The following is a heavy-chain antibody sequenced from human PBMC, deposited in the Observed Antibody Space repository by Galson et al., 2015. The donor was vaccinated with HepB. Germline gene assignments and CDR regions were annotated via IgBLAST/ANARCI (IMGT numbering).Heavy chain of an antibody. V-gene: IGHV3-15*05. D-gene: IGHD6-25*01. J-gene: IGHJ4*02. CDR3: TTGSALNY. CDR1: GFTFKDAH. Sequence: SLRLSCAASGFTFKDAHMNWVRQGPGKGMEWVARVKTIAAGATTDFAAPVKGRFTMSRDDSKNTVYLQMGSLKTEDTAVYYCTTGSALNYWGQGTPVTVSS. CDR2: VKTIAAGATT.